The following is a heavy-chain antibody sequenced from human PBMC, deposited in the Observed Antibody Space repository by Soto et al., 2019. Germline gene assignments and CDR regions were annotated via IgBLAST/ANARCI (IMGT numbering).Heavy chain of an antibody. V-gene: IGHV3-33*01. CDR2: IWYDGSNK. J-gene: IGHJ4*02. CDR1: GFTFGSYG. Sequence: QVQLVESGGGVVQPGRSLRLSCAASGFTFGSYGMHWVRQAPGKGLEWVTIIWYDGSNKYYADSVKGRFTISRDNSKNTLYLQMNSLRAEDTAVYYCSRSRAEVYFDYCCQATLVTVSS. CDR3: SRSRAEVYFDY.